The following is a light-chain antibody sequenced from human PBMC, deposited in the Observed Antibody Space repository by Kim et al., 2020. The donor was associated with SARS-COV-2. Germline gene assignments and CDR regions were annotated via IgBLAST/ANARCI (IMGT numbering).Light chain of an antibody. J-gene: IGLJ3*02. Sequence: SSVKLTCTLNSGHGSNIIAWHQQQPGKAPRYLMKLEGSGSYNKGSGVPDRFSGSSSGAARYLTISNLQSEDEADYYCEAWDTNTRVFGGGTKLTVL. CDR3: EAWDTNTRV. V-gene: IGLV4-60*03. CDR1: SGHGSNI. CDR2: LEGSGSY.